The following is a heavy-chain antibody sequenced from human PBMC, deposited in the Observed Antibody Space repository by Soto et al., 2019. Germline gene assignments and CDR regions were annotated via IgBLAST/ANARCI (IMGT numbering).Heavy chain of an antibody. D-gene: IGHD7-27*01. Sequence: SETLSLPFTVSVGSITGYYWSWIRQSPGKGLEWIGCSYYTGATNYNPSLKSRVTISVDTSKNQFSLTLSSATAADTAVYYCARERTPRTGFDYWGQGTLVTVS. CDR3: ARERTPRTGFDY. CDR1: VGSITGYY. J-gene: IGHJ4*02. V-gene: IGHV4-59*01. CDR2: SYYTGAT.